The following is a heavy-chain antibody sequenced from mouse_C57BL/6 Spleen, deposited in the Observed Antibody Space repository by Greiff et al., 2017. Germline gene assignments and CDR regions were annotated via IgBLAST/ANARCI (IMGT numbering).Heavy chain of an antibody. CDR1: GFTFSSYT. CDR3: AIKSGGSYYAMDD. V-gene: IGHV5-9*01. CDR2: ISGGGGNT. Sequence: DVQRVESGGGLVKPGGSLKLSCAASGFTFSSYTMSWVRQTPEKRLQWVATISGGGGNTYSPDSVKGRFTISRDNAKNILYLQMSSLGYEDTDWYYCAIKSGGSYYAMDDWGQGTSVTVSS. J-gene: IGHJ4*01. D-gene: IGHD3-1*01.